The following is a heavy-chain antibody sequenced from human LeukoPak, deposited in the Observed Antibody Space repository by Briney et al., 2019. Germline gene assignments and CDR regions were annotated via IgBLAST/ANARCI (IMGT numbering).Heavy chain of an antibody. V-gene: IGHV5-51*01. CDR1: GYSFFSHW. D-gene: IGHD6-13*01. Sequence: GESLKISSKGSGYSFFSHWIGWVGQLPGKGLEWKGIIYPGDSATRYSPSLQGQVTISADKSISTAYLQWSSLKASDTAMYYCARRAYGTSWYLDYWGQGSLVTVSS. J-gene: IGHJ4*02. CDR3: ARRAYGTSWYLDY. CDR2: IYPGDSAT.